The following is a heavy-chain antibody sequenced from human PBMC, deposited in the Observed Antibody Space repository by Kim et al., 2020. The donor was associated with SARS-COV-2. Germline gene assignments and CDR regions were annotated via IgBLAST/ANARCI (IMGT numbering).Heavy chain of an antibody. J-gene: IGHJ4*02. CDR3: ARHNREWLVLLPYYFDY. V-gene: IGHV4-39*01. Sequence: SETLSLTCTVSSGSISSSSYYWGWIRQPPGKGLEWIGSIYYSGSTYHNPSLKSRVTISVDTSKNQFSLKLSSVTAADTAVYYCARHNREWLVLLPYYFDYWGQGTLVTVSS. D-gene: IGHD6-19*01. CDR1: SGSISSSSYY. CDR2: IYYSGST.